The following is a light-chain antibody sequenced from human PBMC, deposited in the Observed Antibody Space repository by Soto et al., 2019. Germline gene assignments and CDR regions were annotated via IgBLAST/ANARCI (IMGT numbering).Light chain of an antibody. Sequence: EIVLTQSPGTLSLSPGERATLSCRASQSVTSSYLAWYQQKPGQAPRLLIYGASSRTTGIPDRFSGSESGTDFTLNISRLEPQDFAMYYCHQHGSSPLTFGGGTKVEIK. J-gene: IGKJ4*01. CDR1: QSVTSSY. CDR3: HQHGSSPLT. CDR2: GAS. V-gene: IGKV3-20*01.